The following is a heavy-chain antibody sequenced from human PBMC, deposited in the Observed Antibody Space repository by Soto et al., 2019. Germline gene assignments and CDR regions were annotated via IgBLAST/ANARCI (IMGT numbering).Heavy chain of an antibody. CDR1: GFTFSSYG. CDR2: ISYDGSNK. D-gene: IGHD5-18*01. V-gene: IGHV3-30*18. Sequence: GGSLRLSCAASGFTFSSYGMHWVRQAPGKGLEWVAVISYDGSNKYYADSVKGRFTISRDNSKNTLYLQMNSLRAEDTAVYYCAKDLEVRVQLWLSVGDNYYYYGMDVWGQGTTVTVSS. J-gene: IGHJ6*02. CDR3: AKDLEVRVQLWLSVGDNYYYYGMDV.